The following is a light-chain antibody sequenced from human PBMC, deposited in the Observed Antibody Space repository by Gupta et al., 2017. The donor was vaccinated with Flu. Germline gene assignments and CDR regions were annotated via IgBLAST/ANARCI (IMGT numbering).Light chain of an antibody. CDR1: QSISGW. J-gene: IGKJ1*01. V-gene: IGKV1-5*03. Sequence: DVQMTQSPSPLSASVGDRVTITCRASQSISGWLAWYQQKPGKAPKLLIYKASTLESGVPSRFSGSESGTEFTLTISSLQPDDFATYYCQQYNNYWTFGQGTKVEIK. CDR3: QQYNNYWT. CDR2: KAS.